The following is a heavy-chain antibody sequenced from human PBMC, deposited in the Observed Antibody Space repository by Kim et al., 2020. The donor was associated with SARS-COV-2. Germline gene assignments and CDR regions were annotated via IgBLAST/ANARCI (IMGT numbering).Heavy chain of an antibody. V-gene: IGHV4-39*01. CDR3: ARRGAQAGPNWYY. J-gene: IGHJ4*02. D-gene: IGHD6-19*01. CDR1: GGSISSRSYY. CDR2: IYYSGST. Sequence: SETLSLTCTVSGGSISSRSYYWGWIRQPPEKGLEWIGSIYYSGSTYYNPSLKSRVTISVDTSKKQFSLKLNSVTAADTAVYYCARRGAQAGPNWYYWGQGTLVTVSS.